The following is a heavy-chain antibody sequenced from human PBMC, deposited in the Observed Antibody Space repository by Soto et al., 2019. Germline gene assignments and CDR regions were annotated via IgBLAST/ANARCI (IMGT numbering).Heavy chain of an antibody. CDR1: GFTVSGNY. CDR2: IYAGGNT. J-gene: IGHJ4*02. CDR3: AREIPVHTGSFDF. Sequence: PGGSLRLACAASGFTVSGNYMSWVRQAPGRGLEWVSVIYAGGNTYYAGSVKGRFTISRDNSKNTLYLQMNSLRAEDTAVYYCAREIPVHTGSFDFWGQGPLVTVSS. V-gene: IGHV3-66*01. D-gene: IGHD5-18*01.